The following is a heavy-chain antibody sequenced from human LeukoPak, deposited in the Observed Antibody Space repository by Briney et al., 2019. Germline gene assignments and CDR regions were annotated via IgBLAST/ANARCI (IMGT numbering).Heavy chain of an antibody. CDR1: GFTLSRYW. CDR3: ARDKGGYDDY. J-gene: IGHJ4*02. Sequence: GGSLRLSCAASGFTLSRYWMHWVRQAPGKGLVWVSRINTDGSYTSYADSVEGRFTISRDNAKNTLYLQMNSLRAEDTAVYYCARDKGGYDDYWGQGTLVTVSS. V-gene: IGHV3-74*01. CDR2: INTDGSYT. D-gene: IGHD5-12*01.